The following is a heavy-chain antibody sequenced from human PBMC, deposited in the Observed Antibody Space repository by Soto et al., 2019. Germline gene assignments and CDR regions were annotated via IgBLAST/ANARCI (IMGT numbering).Heavy chain of an antibody. Sequence: SETLSLTCTVSGGSLSSGCYYLSWIRHHPGKVLEWIGYIYYSWSTYYNPSLKSRVTISVDTSKNQFSLKLSSVTAADTAVYYCARSHYYNSSGYTRGAFDIWGQGTMVTVSS. D-gene: IGHD3-22*01. J-gene: IGHJ3*02. CDR2: IYYSWST. CDR1: GGSLSSGCYY. CDR3: ARSHYYNSSGYTRGAFDI. V-gene: IGHV4-31*03.